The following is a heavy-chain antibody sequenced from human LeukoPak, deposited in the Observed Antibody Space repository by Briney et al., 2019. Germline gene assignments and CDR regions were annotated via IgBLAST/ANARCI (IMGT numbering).Heavy chain of an antibody. Sequence: GFTFDXXXXSXVRQXPGKGLECVSGINWNGGSTVYADSVKGRFTISRDNAKNSLYLQMNSLRAEDTALYYCSRVLRFRGFDYWGQGTLVTVSS. J-gene: IGHJ4*02. D-gene: IGHD3-10*01. CDR1: GFTFDXXX. V-gene: IGHV3-20*03. CDR3: SRVLRFRGFDY. CDR2: INWNGGST.